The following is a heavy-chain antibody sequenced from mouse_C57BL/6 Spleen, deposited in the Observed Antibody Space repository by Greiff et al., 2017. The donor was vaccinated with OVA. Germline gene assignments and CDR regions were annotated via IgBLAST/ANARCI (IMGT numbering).Heavy chain of an antibody. D-gene: IGHD3-2*02. J-gene: IGHJ3*01. CDR1: GYTFTSYW. V-gene: IGHV1-69*01. CDR3: AYSSGYGLAY. CDR2: IDPSDSYT. Sequence: QVQLQQPGAELVMPGASVKLSCKASGYTFTSYWMHWVKQRPGQGLEWIGEIDPSDSYTNYNQKFKGKSTLTVDKSSSTAYMQLSSLTSEDSAVYYCAYSSGYGLAYWGQGTLVTVSA.